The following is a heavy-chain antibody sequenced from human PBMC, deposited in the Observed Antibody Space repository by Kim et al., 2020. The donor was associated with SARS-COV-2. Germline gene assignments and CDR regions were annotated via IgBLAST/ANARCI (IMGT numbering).Heavy chain of an antibody. Sequence: ASVKVSCKASGYTFTSYYMHWVRQAPGQGLEWMGIINPSGGSTSYAQKFQGRVTMTRDTSTSTVYMELSSLRSEDTAVYYCAREVRYYDFWSGYYSTNWFDPWGQGTLVTVSS. D-gene: IGHD3-3*01. CDR1: GYTFTSYY. CDR3: AREVRYYDFWSGYYSTNWFDP. V-gene: IGHV1-46*01. CDR2: INPSGGST. J-gene: IGHJ5*02.